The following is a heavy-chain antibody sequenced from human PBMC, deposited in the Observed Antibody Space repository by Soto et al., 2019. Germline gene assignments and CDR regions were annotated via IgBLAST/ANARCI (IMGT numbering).Heavy chain of an antibody. Sequence: QVQLQESGPGLVKPSETLSLTCTVSGGSLSSYYWMWIRQLPGKGLEWMGYIYYSGGTNYNPSLQSRVTMSVDTLQNQFSLKLTSVTAADTAVYYCARESPGAWHFDYWGQGTLVTVSS. CDR1: GGSLSSYY. CDR3: ARESPGAWHFDY. J-gene: IGHJ4*02. D-gene: IGHD1-26*01. V-gene: IGHV4-59*01. CDR2: IYYSGGT.